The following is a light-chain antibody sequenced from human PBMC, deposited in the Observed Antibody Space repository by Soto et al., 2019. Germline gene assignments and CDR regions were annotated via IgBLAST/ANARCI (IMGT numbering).Light chain of an antibody. J-gene: IGLJ1*01. CDR1: SGHSSYI. V-gene: IGLV4-60*02. Sequence: QSVLTQSSSASASLGSSVSLTCTLSSGHSSYIIAWHQQQPGKAPRDLMKLEGSGSYNKGTGVPDRFSGSSSGADRYLTICTLQFEDEADCCCETWDSNPDVFGTGTKLTVL. CDR2: LEGSGSY. CDR3: ETWDSNPDV.